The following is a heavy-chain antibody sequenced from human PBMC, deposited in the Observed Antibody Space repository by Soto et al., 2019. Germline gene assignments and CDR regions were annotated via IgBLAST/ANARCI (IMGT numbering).Heavy chain of an antibody. Sequence: EVQLVESGGGLVTPGGYLRLSCAASGFTFSDSWMGWVRQAPGKGLEWVGRILSKNDGGTTDYAAPVKGRVSISRDDSKNMMYLQMNSLKIDDTGIYYCTTYDYISGIYRYRWAYWGRGTLVTVSS. CDR3: TTYDYISGIYRYRWAY. CDR1: GFTFSDSW. CDR2: ILSKNDGGTT. V-gene: IGHV3-15*01. J-gene: IGHJ4*02. D-gene: IGHD3-16*02.